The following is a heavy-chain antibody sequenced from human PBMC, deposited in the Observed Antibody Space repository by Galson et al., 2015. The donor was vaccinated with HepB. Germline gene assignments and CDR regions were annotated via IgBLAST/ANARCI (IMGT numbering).Heavy chain of an antibody. D-gene: IGHD3-10*01. CDR3: ALRYGSGSYYLADAFDI. V-gene: IGHV1-46*01. Sequence: SVKVSCKASGYTFTSYYMHWVRQAPGQGLEWMGIINPSGGSTSYAQKFQGRVTMTRDTSTSTVYMELSSLRSEDTAVYYCALRYGSGSYYLADAFDIWGQGTMVTVSS. CDR2: INPSGGST. CDR1: GYTFTSYY. J-gene: IGHJ3*02.